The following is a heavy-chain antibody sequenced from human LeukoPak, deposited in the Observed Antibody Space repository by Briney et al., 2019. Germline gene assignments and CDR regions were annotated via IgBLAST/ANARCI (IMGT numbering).Heavy chain of an antibody. Sequence: GGSLRLSCAASGFTFSSYWMSWVRQAPGKGLEWVANIKQDGSEKYYVDSVKGRFTISRDNTKNSLYLQMNSLRAEDTALYYCARDSNYDFWGGHHPFDYWGQGTLVTVSS. V-gene: IGHV3-7*03. CDR2: IKQDGSEK. D-gene: IGHD3-3*01. J-gene: IGHJ4*02. CDR1: GFTFSSYW. CDR3: ARDSNYDFWGGHHPFDY.